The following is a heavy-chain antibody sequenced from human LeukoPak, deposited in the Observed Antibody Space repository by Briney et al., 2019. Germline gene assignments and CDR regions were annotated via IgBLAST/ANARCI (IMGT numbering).Heavy chain of an antibody. CDR2: IDGSDGAS. V-gene: IGHV3-23*01. J-gene: IGHJ4*02. CDR1: GFRFSSYV. Sequence: GGSPRISCAASGFRFSSYVMSWVRQAPGKGLEYVSSIDGSDGASYYADSVKGRFTISRDNSKNTLFLQMNSLRVEDTAVYYCARVDSGNYDYWGQGTLLTVSS. D-gene: IGHD1-26*01. CDR3: ARVDSGNYDY.